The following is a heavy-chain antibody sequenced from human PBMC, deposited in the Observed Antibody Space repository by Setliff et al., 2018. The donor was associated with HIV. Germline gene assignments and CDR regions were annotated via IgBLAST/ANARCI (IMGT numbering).Heavy chain of an antibody. CDR2: MNPNSGNT. CDR1: GGTFSSQD. Sequence: GASVKVSCKASGGTFSSQDINWVRQATGQGLEWMGWMNPNSGNTGYAPKFQGRVTMTRDTSINTAYMELSSLTSDDTAVYYCARDVEHMMDVWGQGTTVTVSS. J-gene: IGHJ6*02. V-gene: IGHV1-8*01. CDR3: ARDVEHMMDV.